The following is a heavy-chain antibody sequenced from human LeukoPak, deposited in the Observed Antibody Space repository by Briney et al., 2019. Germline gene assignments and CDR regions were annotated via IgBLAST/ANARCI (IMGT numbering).Heavy chain of an antibody. D-gene: IGHD6-6*01. Sequence: GGSLRLSCAASGFTFSSYAMSWVRQAPGKGLEWVSGISGSGGSTYYADSVKGRFTISRDNSKNTLYLQMNSLRAEDTAVYYCARGNRGSSSFDYWGQGTLVTVSS. CDR3: ARGNRGSSSFDY. V-gene: IGHV3-23*01. CDR1: GFTFSSYA. J-gene: IGHJ4*02. CDR2: ISGSGGST.